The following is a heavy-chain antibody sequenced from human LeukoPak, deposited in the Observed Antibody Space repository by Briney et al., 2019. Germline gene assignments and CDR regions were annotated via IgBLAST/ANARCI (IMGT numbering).Heavy chain of an antibody. J-gene: IGHJ6*02. CDR2: IWYDGSNK. CDR3: ARGHLTGTNYYYYGMDV. Sequence: PGRSLRLSCAASGFTFSSYGMHWVRQAPGKGLEWVAVIWYDGSNKYYADSVKGRFTISRDNSKNTLYLKMYSLRAEDTAVYYCARGHLTGTNYYYYGMDVWGQGTTVTVSS. D-gene: IGHD1-7*01. CDR1: GFTFSSYG. V-gene: IGHV3-33*01.